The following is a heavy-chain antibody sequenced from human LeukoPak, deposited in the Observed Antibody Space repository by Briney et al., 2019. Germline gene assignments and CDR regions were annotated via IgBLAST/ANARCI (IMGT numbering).Heavy chain of an antibody. Sequence: ASVKVSCKASGYIFTGQDMHWVRQAPGQGLERMGCNNPNTGGTHYAQRFQGRVTMTRDTSISTAYMELRSLRSDDTAVYYCASYPRYSSSHPFDYWGQGTLVTVSS. V-gene: IGHV1-2*02. CDR1: GYIFTGQD. CDR2: NNPNTGGT. CDR3: ASYPRYSSSHPFDY. D-gene: IGHD6-6*01. J-gene: IGHJ4*02.